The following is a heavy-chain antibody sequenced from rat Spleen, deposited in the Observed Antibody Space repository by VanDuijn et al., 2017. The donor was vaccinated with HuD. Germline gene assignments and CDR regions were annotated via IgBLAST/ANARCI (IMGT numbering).Heavy chain of an antibody. J-gene: IGHJ2*01. V-gene: IGHV6-8*01. CDR1: GFTFSHAW. CDR2: IKAKSSNYAT. D-gene: IGHD1-2*01. Sequence: EVQLVETGGSLVQPGKSLKLTCATSGFTFSHAWIHWVRQSPEKQLEWVAQIKAKSSNYATYYAESVKGRFTISRDDSKSTIYLQMNSLIEEDTAIYYCAWTYSSPYYWGQGVIVTVSS. CDR3: AWTYSSPYY.